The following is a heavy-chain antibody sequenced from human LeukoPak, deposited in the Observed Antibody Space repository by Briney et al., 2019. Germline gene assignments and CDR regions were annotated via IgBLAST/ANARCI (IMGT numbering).Heavy chain of an antibody. Sequence: PSETLSLTCTVSGGSISSYYWSWIRQPAGKGLEWIGGIYTSGSTNYNPSLKSRVTMSVDTSKNQFSLKLSSVTAADTAVYYCARVALPYSSGWYPYFDYWGQGTLVTVSS. J-gene: IGHJ4*02. CDR2: IYTSGST. D-gene: IGHD6-19*01. CDR1: GGSISSYY. V-gene: IGHV4-4*07. CDR3: ARVALPYSSGWYPYFDY.